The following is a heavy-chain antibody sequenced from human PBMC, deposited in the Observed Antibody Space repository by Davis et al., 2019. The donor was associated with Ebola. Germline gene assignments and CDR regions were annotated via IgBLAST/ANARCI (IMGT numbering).Heavy chain of an antibody. V-gene: IGHV4-59*01. CDR2: IYYSGST. D-gene: IGHD3-16*01. CDR3: ARVGAATGGELDY. J-gene: IGHJ4*02. Sequence: GSLRLSCTVSGDSISSYYWSWIRQPPGKGLEWIGYIYYSGSTNYNPSLKSRATISLDTSKNQFFLEVKSMTAADTAVYYCARVGAATGGELDYWGQGALVTVSS. CDR1: GDSISSYY.